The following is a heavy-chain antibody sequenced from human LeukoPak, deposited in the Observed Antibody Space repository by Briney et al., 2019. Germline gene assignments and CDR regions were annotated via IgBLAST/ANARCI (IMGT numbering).Heavy chain of an antibody. Sequence: PGGSLRLSCAASGFTFSSYAMHWVRQAPGKGLEWVAVISYDGSNKYYADSVKGRFTISRDNSKNTLYLQMNSLRAEDTAVYYCARGHDYDSSGYKAYFQHWGQGTLVTVSS. CDR3: ARGHDYDSSGYKAYFQH. CDR1: GFTFSSYA. D-gene: IGHD3-22*01. J-gene: IGHJ1*01. CDR2: ISYDGSNK. V-gene: IGHV3-30-3*01.